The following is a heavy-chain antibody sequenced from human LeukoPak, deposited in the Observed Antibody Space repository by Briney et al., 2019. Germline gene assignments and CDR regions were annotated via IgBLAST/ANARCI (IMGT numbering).Heavy chain of an antibody. J-gene: IGHJ3*02. Sequence: SETLSLTCTVSGGSISSSSYYWGWIRQPPGKGLEWIGEIYHSGSTNYNPSLKSRVTISVDKSKNQFSLKLSSVTAADTAVYYCARAPMVVVPAAIPGALHDAFDIWGQGTMVTVSS. CDR1: GGSISSSSYY. CDR3: ARAPMVVVPAAIPGALHDAFDI. D-gene: IGHD2-2*02. V-gene: IGHV4-39*01. CDR2: IYHSGST.